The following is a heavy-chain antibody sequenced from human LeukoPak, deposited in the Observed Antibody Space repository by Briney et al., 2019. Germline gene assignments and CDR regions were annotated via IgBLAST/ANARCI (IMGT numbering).Heavy chain of an antibody. D-gene: IGHD2-2*02. V-gene: IGHV4-61*02. CDR3: ARGRGSCSSTSCYIWFDP. CDR1: GGSIGSGGED. Sequence: SQTRPLTRTVAGGSIGSGGEDGGWVGEAAGMGPQPLGRIYTSGSTNYNPSLKSRVTISVDTSKNQFSLKLSSVTAADTAVYYCARGRGSCSSTSCYIWFDPWGQGTLVTVSS. J-gene: IGHJ5*02. CDR2: IYTSGST.